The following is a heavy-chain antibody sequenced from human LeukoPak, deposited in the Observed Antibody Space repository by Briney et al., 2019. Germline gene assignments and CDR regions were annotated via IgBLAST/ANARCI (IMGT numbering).Heavy chain of an antibody. CDR2: INWNGGST. J-gene: IGHJ3*02. V-gene: IGHV3-20*01. Sequence: PGGSLRLSCAASGFTFDDCGMSWVRQAPGKGLEWVSGINWNGGSTGYADSVKGRFTISRDNAKNSLYLQMNSLRAEDTALYHCARCRYYDFWSGCNAFDIWGQGTMVTVSS. D-gene: IGHD3-3*01. CDR1: GFTFDDCG. CDR3: ARCRYYDFWSGCNAFDI.